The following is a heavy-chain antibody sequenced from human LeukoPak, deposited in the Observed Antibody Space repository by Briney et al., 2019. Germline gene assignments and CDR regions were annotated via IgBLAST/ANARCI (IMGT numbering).Heavy chain of an antibody. Sequence: SETLSLTCTVSGGSISSYYWSWIRQPPGKGLEWIGYIYTSGSTNYNPSLKNRVTISVDTSKNQFSLKLSSVTAADTAVYYCAGLLQTSYDYWGQGTLVTVSS. V-gene: IGHV4-4*09. CDR2: IYTSGST. J-gene: IGHJ4*02. CDR1: GGSISSYY. D-gene: IGHD5-24*01. CDR3: AGLLQTSYDY.